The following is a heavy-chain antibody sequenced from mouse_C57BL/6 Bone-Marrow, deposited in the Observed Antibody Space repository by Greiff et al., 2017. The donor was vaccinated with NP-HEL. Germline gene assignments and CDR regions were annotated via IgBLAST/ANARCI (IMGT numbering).Heavy chain of an antibody. D-gene: IGHD1-1*01. Sequence: VQLQQPGAELVKPGASVKLSCKASGYTFTSYWMHWVKQRPGQGLEWIGMIHPNSGSTNYNEKFKSKATLTVDKSSSTAYMQLSSLTSEDSAVYYCATYYYGSSYEGWFAYWGQGTLVTVSA. CDR1: GYTFTSYW. V-gene: IGHV1-64*01. CDR2: IHPNSGST. CDR3: ATYYYGSSYEGWFAY. J-gene: IGHJ3*01.